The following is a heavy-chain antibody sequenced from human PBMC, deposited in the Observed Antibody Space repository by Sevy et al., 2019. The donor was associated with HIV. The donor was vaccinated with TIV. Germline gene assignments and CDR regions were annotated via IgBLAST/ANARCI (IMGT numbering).Heavy chain of an antibody. J-gene: IGHJ4*02. D-gene: IGHD1-26*01. Sequence: SETLSLTCTVSSGSITSLYWNWIRQPPGKGLEWIANIYYNGHINYNPSLKSRVTISLDTSKNQFSLRLSSVTAADTAMYYCAGENAWGRGYSWGQGTLVTVSS. CDR2: IYYNGHI. V-gene: IGHV4-59*08. CDR3: AGENAWGRGYS. CDR1: SGSITSLY.